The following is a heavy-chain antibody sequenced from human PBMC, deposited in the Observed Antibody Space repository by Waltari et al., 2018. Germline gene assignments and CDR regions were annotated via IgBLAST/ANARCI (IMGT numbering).Heavy chain of an antibody. CDR2: ISGGGDST. J-gene: IGHJ4*02. D-gene: IGHD3-16*01. Sequence: VKLSESGGGLAQPGESLRVSCAASGFTFEDYAISWVREIPGKGLGWVAAISGGGDSTNYAESVKGRFSISRDNSENTVTLEMSSLGREDTATYFCAKDADLDDYGLFDSWGQGVLVIVSS. V-gene: IGHV3-23*01. CDR1: GFTFEDYA. CDR3: AKDADLDDYGLFDS.